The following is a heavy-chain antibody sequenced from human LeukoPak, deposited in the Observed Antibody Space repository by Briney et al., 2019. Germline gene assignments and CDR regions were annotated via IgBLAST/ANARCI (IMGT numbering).Heavy chain of an antibody. V-gene: IGHV3-48*03. CDR2: ISSSGSTI. J-gene: IGHJ6*04. CDR1: GFTFSSYE. Sequence: GGSLRLSCAASGFTFSSYEMNWVRQAPGKGLEWVSCISSSGSTIYYADSVKGRFTISRDNAKNPLYLQMNSLRAEDTAVYYCARNSGSYMNLYYYYGMDVWGKGTTVTVSS. D-gene: IGHD3-10*01. CDR3: ARNSGSYMNLYYYYGMDV.